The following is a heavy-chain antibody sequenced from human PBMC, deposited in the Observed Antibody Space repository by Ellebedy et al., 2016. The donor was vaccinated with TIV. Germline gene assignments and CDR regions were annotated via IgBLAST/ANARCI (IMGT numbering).Heavy chain of an antibody. CDR2: INQGGSET. D-gene: IGHD4-17*01. Sequence: GESLKISCAASGFSFRSYWMSWVRQAPGKGLEWVANINQGGSETYYVDSLKGRFTISRDNAKNSLYLQMNSLRAEDTAVYYCASDGSYGDFLSPTHAFEMWGQGTMITVSS. J-gene: IGHJ3*02. V-gene: IGHV3-7*01. CDR1: GFSFRSYW. CDR3: ASDGSYGDFLSPTHAFEM.